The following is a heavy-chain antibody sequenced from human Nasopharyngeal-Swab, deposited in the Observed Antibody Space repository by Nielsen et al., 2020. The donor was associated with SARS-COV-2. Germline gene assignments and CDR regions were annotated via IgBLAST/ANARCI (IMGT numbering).Heavy chain of an antibody. D-gene: IGHD3-22*01. Sequence: SETLSFTCTVSGGSISSYYWSWIRQPPGKGLEWIGYIYYSGSTTYNPSLKSRVTISVDTSKNQFSLKLSSVTAADTAVYYCARGADSSGYSMYYFDYWGQGTLVTVSS. CDR1: GGSISSYY. J-gene: IGHJ4*02. V-gene: IGHV4-59*01. CDR2: IYYSGST. CDR3: ARGADSSGYSMYYFDY.